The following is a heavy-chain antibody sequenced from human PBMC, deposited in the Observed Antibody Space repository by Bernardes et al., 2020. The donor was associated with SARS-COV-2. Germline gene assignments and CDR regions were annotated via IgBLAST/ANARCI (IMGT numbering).Heavy chain of an antibody. J-gene: IGHJ4*02. Sequence: GGSLRLSCAASGFTFSSYSMNWVRQAPGKGLEWVSSISSSSSYIYYADSVKGRFTISRDNAKNSLYLQMNSLRADDTAVYYCARDWDIVVVTDPDGNDYWGQGTLVTVSS. CDR3: ARDWDIVVVTDPDGNDY. D-gene: IGHD2-21*02. V-gene: IGHV3-21*01. CDR2: ISSSSSYI. CDR1: GFTFSSYS.